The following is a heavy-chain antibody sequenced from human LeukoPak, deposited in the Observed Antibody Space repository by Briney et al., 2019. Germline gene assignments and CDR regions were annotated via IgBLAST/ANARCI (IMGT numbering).Heavy chain of an antibody. CDR3: ARDPSVNNAIGYNWFDH. J-gene: IGHJ5*02. CDR1: GFGFSSHW. V-gene: IGHV3-74*01. D-gene: IGHD2/OR15-2a*01. Sequence: GGSLRLSCAASGFGFSSHWMHWVRQAPGKGLVWVSRSNSDGSVRNYADSVEGRFIISRDNAKNTLYLQMNNLGVEDTAVYFCARDPSVNNAIGYNWFDHWGQGALVTVSS. CDR2: SNSDGSVR.